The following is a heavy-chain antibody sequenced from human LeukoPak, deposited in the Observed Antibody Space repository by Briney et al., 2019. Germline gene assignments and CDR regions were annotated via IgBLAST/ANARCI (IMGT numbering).Heavy chain of an antibody. Sequence: SETLSLTCTVSGDSISSSSYYWGWIRQPPGKGLEWIGSIYYSGSTYYNPSLKSRVTISVDTSKNQFSLKLSSVTAADTAVYYCARVRFAGYDYDYWGQGTLVTVSS. CDR2: IYYSGST. CDR3: ARVRFAGYDYDY. CDR1: GDSISSSSYY. J-gene: IGHJ4*02. D-gene: IGHD5-12*01. V-gene: IGHV4-39*01.